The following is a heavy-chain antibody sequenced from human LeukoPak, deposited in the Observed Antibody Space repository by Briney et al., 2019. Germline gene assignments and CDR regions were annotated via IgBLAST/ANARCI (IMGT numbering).Heavy chain of an antibody. J-gene: IGHJ6*04. Sequence: ASVKVSCKASGGTFSSYAISWVRQAPGQGLEWMGIINPSGGSTSYAQKFQGRVTMTRDTSTSTVYMELSSLRSEDTAVYYCARTRYYGDYGFEMDVWGKGTTVTVSS. D-gene: IGHD4-17*01. CDR3: ARTRYYGDYGFEMDV. V-gene: IGHV1-46*03. CDR1: GGTFSSYA. CDR2: INPSGGST.